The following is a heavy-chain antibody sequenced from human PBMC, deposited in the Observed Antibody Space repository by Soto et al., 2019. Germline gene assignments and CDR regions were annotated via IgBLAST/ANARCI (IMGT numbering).Heavy chain of an antibody. V-gene: IGHV4-39*01. D-gene: IGHD3-10*02. CDR1: GGSISRSSYY. J-gene: IGHJ5*01. CDR2: IYYSGIT. CDR3: ARQSVITMYVVTTNRYAS. Sequence: PSENLSITCTVSGGSISRSSYYWGWIRQPPGKGLEWIGSIYYSGITYYNPSLKSRVTISVDTSKNQFSLKLSSVTAADTAVYYCARQSVITMYVVTTNRYASRSQRTLVIVSS.